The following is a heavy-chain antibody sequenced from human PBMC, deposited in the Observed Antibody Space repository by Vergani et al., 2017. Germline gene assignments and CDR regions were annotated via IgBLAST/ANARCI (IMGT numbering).Heavy chain of an antibody. V-gene: IGHV1-8*01. CDR2: MNPNSGNT. J-gene: IGHJ6*02. CDR1: GYTFTSYD. Sequence: QVQLVQSGAEVKKPGASVKVSCKASGYTFTSYDINWVRQATGQGLEWMGWMNPNSGNTGYAQKFQGRVTMTRNTSISTAYMELSSLRSEDTAVYYCARYNEYCSSTSCSQDSYYAMDFWGQGTTVTVSS. D-gene: IGHD2-2*01. CDR3: ARYNEYCSSTSCSQDSYYAMDF.